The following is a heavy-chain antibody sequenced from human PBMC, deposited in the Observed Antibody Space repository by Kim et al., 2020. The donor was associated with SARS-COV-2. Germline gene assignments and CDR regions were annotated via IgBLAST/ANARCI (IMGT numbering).Heavy chain of an antibody. J-gene: IGHJ6*02. Sequence: VKGRFTVSRDNSKGTLYLQMHSLRDDDTAVYYCAKGGSGWYFGFYYYGMDVWGQGTTVTVSS. V-gene: IGHV3-23*01. D-gene: IGHD6-19*01. CDR3: AKGGSGWYFGFYYYGMDV.